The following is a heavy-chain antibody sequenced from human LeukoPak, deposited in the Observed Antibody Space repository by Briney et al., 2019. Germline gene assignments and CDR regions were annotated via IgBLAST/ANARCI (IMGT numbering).Heavy chain of an antibody. CDR2: MSPNSGDT. V-gene: IGHV1-8*01. CDR1: GYTFTSYD. CDR3: AREGATYYYDSSGYFDGFYFDY. J-gene: IGHJ4*02. Sequence: ASVKVSCKASGYTFTSYDFNWVRQATGQRPEWMGWMSPNSGDTGYAQKFQDRVTMTRNTSISTAYMELSSLRSDDTAVYYCAREGATYYYDSSGYFDGFYFDYWGQGTLVTVSS. D-gene: IGHD3-22*01.